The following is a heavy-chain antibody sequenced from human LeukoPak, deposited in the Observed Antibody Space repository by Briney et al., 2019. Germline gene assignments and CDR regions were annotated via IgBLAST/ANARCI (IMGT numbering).Heavy chain of an antibody. Sequence: SQTLSLTCTVSGGSISSGDYYWSWIRQPPGKGLEWIGYIYYNGDTKYSPSLKSRVILSVDTSKNQFSLNLKSVTDADSAVYYCARENPYYYYMDVWGKGTTVTVSS. V-gene: IGHV4-30-4*08. CDR3: ARENPYYYYMDV. CDR1: GGSISSGDYY. D-gene: IGHD1-14*01. CDR2: IYYNGDT. J-gene: IGHJ6*03.